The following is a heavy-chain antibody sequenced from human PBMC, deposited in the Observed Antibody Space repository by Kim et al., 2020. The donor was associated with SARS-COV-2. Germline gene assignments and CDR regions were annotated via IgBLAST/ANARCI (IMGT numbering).Heavy chain of an antibody. D-gene: IGHD6-19*01. J-gene: IGHJ6*03. CDR3: SRGTRQWLVRGPYYYYMDV. CDR2: INHSGST. V-gene: IGHV4-34*01. Sequence: ETLSLTCAVYGGSFSGYYWSWIRQPPGKGLEWIGEINHSGSTNYNPSLKSRVTISVDTSKNQFSLKLSPVTAADTAVYYCSRGTRQWLVRGPYYYYMDVW. CDR1: GGSFSGYY.